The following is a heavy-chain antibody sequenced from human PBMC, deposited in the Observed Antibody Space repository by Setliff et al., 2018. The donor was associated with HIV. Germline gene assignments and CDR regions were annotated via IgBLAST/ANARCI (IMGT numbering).Heavy chain of an antibody. CDR2: VRGIAYGGTT. V-gene: IGHV3-49*03. Sequence: GGSLRLSCAASGFTFSSYEMNWFRQAPGRGLEWVGLVRGIAYGGTTEYAASVRGRFTISRDDSKNIAYLQMNSLKTEDTAVYFCTRDGGGDYGVYAPDYWGQGTLVTVSS. CDR3: TRDGGGDYGVYAPDY. J-gene: IGHJ4*02. CDR1: GFTFSSYE. D-gene: IGHD4-17*01.